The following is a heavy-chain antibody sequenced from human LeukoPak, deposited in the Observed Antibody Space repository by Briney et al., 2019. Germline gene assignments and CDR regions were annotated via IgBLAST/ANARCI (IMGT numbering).Heavy chain of an antibody. Sequence: SETLSLTCTVSGGSISSYYWSWIRQPPGKGLEWIGFIYYSGSTNHNPSLRSRVTISVDTSKNQFSLKLSSVTAADTAVYYCARHFFVGAEDAFDIWGQGTMVTVSS. CDR3: ARHFFVGAEDAFDI. J-gene: IGHJ3*02. CDR1: GGSISSYY. D-gene: IGHD2/OR15-2a*01. CDR2: IYYSGST. V-gene: IGHV4-59*08.